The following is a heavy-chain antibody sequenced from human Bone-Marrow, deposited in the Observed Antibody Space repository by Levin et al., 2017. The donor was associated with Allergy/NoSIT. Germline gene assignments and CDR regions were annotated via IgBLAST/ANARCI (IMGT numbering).Heavy chain of an antibody. D-gene: IGHD5-24*01. Sequence: GESLKISCAASGFIFSRYWMVWVRQAPGKGPEWVANINQDGREKFYVDSVKGRFTISRDNAKNSLYLQMNSLTAEDTAVYFCARDLNMAAPTNRLKPGYWGQGTLVTVSS. J-gene: IGHJ4*02. CDR2: INQDGREK. CDR1: GFIFSRYW. CDR3: ARDLNMAAPTNRLKPGY. V-gene: IGHV3-7*04.